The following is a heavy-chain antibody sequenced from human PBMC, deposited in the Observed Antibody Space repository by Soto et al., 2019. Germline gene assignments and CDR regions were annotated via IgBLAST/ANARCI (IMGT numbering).Heavy chain of an antibody. CDR1: GFTFSDYA. J-gene: IGHJ5*02. Sequence: EVQLLESGGDLVQPGGSLRVSCAASGFTFSDYAMSWVRQAPGKGLEWVSSISASGGTKYYADSRKGRFTISRDNSKTTLFLEMTSLRAEDTAVFYCAKEGQSSAGSRGAESWGQGTLVTVSS. D-gene: IGHD6-13*01. V-gene: IGHV3-23*01. CDR2: ISASGGTK. CDR3: AKEGQSSAGSRGAES.